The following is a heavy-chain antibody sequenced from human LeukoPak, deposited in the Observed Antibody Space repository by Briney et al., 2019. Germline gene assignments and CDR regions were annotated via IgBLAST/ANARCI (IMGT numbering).Heavy chain of an antibody. D-gene: IGHD6-13*01. V-gene: IGHV4-4*07. Sequence: SETLSLTCAVYGGSFSGYYWSWIRQPAGKGLEWIGRIYTSGSTNYNPSLKSRVTISVDTSKNQFSLKMNSVTAADTAVYYCAREGSSKFGFGSWGQGTLATISS. CDR3: AREGSSKFGFGS. J-gene: IGHJ5*01. CDR1: GGSFSGYY. CDR2: IYTSGST.